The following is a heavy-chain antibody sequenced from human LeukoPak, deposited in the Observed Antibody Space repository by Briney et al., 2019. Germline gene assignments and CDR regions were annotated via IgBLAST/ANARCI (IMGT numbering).Heavy chain of an antibody. CDR2: MKPDGSEK. Sequence: QPGGSLRLSCEVSGFTFSSYWMSWVRQAPGKGLEWVANMKPDGSEKYYVDSVKGRFTISRDNSKNSLYLQMNSLRAEDTAVYYCAKDPVRRMVYANDFDYWGQGTLVTVSS. CDR1: GFTFSSYW. V-gene: IGHV3-7*01. J-gene: IGHJ4*02. D-gene: IGHD2-8*01. CDR3: AKDPVRRMVYANDFDY.